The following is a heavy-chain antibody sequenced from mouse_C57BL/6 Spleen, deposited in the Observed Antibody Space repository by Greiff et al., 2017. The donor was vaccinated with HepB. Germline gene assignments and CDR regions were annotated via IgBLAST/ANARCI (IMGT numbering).Heavy chain of an antibody. CDR2: IWSGGST. Sequence: QVQLQQSGPGLVQPSQSLSITCTVSGFSLTSYGVHWVRQSPGKGLEWLGVIWSGGSTDYNAAFISRLSISKDNSKSQVFFKMNSLQADDTAIYYCARNLRPQRYGSSPMDYWGQGTSVTVSS. D-gene: IGHD1-1*01. CDR1: GFSLTSYG. J-gene: IGHJ4*01. CDR3: ARNLRPQRYGSSPMDY. V-gene: IGHV2-2*01.